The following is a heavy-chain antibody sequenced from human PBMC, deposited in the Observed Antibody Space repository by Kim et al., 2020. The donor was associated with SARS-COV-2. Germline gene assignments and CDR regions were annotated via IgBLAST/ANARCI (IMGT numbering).Heavy chain of an antibody. CDR1: GGSISSYY. CDR3: ARDEIAAAPDDYYGMDV. J-gene: IGHJ6*02. D-gene: IGHD6-13*01. CDR2: IYTSGST. V-gene: IGHV4-4*07. Sequence: SETLSLTCTVSGGSISSYYWSWIRQPAGKGLEWIGRIYTSGSTNYNPSLTSRVTMSVDTSKNQFSLKLSSVTAADTAVYYCARDEIAAAPDDYYGMDVWGQGTTVTLSS.